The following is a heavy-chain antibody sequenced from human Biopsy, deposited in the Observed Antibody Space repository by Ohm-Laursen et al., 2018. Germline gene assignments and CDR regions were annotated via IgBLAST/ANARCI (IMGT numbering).Heavy chain of an antibody. V-gene: IGHV4-59*02. CDR3: ARDSGILNYGNFKYYHYYGMDV. Sequence: TLSLTCTVSGDPVTKYYWSWIRQPPGKGLEWIGHIYYSVMTNYNPSLQSRVSISVDTSRNQVSLTLSSVTAADTAVYYCARDSGILNYGNFKYYHYYGMDVWGQGTKVTVSS. J-gene: IGHJ6*02. CDR1: GDPVTKYY. CDR2: IYYSVMT. D-gene: IGHD4-11*01.